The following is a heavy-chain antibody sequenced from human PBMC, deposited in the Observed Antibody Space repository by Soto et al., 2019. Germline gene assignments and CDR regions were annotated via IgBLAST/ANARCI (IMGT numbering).Heavy chain of an antibody. CDR3: ARDLDGLHDDTSGPCPRPG. D-gene: IGHD3-22*01. CDR2: IHSSGSI. J-gene: IGHJ1*01. Sequence: PSETLSLTCTVSGGSISSDDYYWSWIRQAPGRGLEWIGYIHSSGSIYYNPSLKSRATMSIATAGNQFSLKVRSVTVADTAVYYCARDLDGLHDDTSGPCPRPGWGQGTLVTVSS. CDR1: GGSISSDDYY. V-gene: IGHV4-30-4*01.